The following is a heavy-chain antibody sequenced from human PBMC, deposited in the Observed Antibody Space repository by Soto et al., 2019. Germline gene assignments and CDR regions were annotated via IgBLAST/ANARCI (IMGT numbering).Heavy chain of an antibody. J-gene: IGHJ5*02. CDR3: AEWDSSNNP. CDR1: GFSFSNFW. CDR2: INPDGSAQ. Sequence: HLVQSGGGLVQPGGSRRLSCVASGFSFSNFWMNWVRQTPGRGLEWVANINPDGSAQTYVDSVKGRFTVSRDNAKSSLYLQLHSLRGEDTAVDFCAEWDSSNNPWGLGSLVTVSA. V-gene: IGHV3-7*01. D-gene: IGHD1-26*01.